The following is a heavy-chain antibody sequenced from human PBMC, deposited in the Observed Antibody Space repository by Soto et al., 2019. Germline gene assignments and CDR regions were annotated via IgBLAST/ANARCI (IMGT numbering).Heavy chain of an antibody. D-gene: IGHD6-13*01. CDR2: IKQDGSEK. CDR3: AREVHSSSWYPITYNWFDP. Sequence: PGGSLRLSCAASGFTFSSYWMSWVRQAPGKGLEWVANIKQDGSEKYYVDSVKGRFTISRDNAKNSLYLQMNSLRAEDTAVYYCAREVHSSSWYPITYNWFDPWGQGTLVTVSS. CDR1: GFTFSSYW. J-gene: IGHJ5*02. V-gene: IGHV3-7*01.